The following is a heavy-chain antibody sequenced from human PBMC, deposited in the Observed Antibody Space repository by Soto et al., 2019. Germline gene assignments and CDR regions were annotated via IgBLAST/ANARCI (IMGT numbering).Heavy chain of an antibody. CDR3: AKDPYSYGYEGWYFDL. V-gene: IGHV3-30*18. D-gene: IGHD5-18*01. J-gene: IGHJ2*01. Sequence: QVQLVESGGGVVQPGRSLRLSCVASGFTFSSYGMHWVRQAPGKGLEWVAVISYDGSNKYYADSVKGRFTISRDNSKNTLYLQMNSLRAEDTAVYYCAKDPYSYGYEGWYFDLWGRGTLVTVSS. CDR1: GFTFSSYG. CDR2: ISYDGSNK.